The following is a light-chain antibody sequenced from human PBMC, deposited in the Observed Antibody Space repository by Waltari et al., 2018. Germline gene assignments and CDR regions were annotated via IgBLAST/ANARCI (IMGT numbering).Light chain of an antibody. V-gene: IGKV1-16*01. CDR3: QQYSRHPLT. Sequence: DIQMTQSPSSLSASVGDRVTITCRASQVLNNYLAWFQQKPGKAPKSLIYGTSNLEAGAPSRFTGSGSGTEFTLTISNLQPEDFVTYYCQQYSRHPLTFGGGTKVEF. J-gene: IGKJ4*01. CDR2: GTS. CDR1: QVLNNY.